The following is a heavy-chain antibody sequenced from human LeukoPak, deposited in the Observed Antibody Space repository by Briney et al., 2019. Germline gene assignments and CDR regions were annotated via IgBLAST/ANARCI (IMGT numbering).Heavy chain of an antibody. CDR3: ARVHPMGYTSIDY. V-gene: IGHV1-8*01. Sequence: GASVKVSCKASGYTFTSYDINWVRQATGQGLEWMGWMNPNSGSTGYAQKFQGRVTMTRNTSISTAYMELSSLRSEDTAVYYCARVHPMGYTSIDYWGQGTLVTVSS. CDR1: GYTFTSYD. J-gene: IGHJ4*02. D-gene: IGHD2-2*02. CDR2: MNPNSGST.